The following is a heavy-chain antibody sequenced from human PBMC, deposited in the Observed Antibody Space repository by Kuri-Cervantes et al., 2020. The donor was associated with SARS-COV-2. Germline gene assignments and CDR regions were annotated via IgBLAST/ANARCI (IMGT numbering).Heavy chain of an antibody. CDR1: GFLFSASA. CDR3: ARDLRLGKSLDY. D-gene: IGHD7-27*01. V-gene: IGHV3-73*01. CDR2: VRGKANNYAT. J-gene: IGHJ4*02. Sequence: GESLKISCEVSGFLFSASAIHWVRQGSGKGLEWVGRVRGKANNYATAYAASVKGRFTISRDDSKNMAYLQMNSLRAEDTAVYYCARDLRLGKSLDYWGQGTLVTVSS.